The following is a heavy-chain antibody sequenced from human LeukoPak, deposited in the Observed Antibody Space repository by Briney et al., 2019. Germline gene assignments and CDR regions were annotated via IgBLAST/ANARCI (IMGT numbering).Heavy chain of an antibody. V-gene: IGHV3-23*01. CDR2: ISGSGGST. Sequence: PGGSLRLSCAASGFTFSTYWMSWVRQAPGKGLEWVSAISGSGGSTYYADSVKGRFTISRDNSKNTLYLQMNSLRAEDTAVYYCAKDQSGYCSGGSCRSLWGQGTLVTVSS. CDR3: AKDQSGYCSGGSCRSL. J-gene: IGHJ4*02. D-gene: IGHD2-15*01. CDR1: GFTFSTYW.